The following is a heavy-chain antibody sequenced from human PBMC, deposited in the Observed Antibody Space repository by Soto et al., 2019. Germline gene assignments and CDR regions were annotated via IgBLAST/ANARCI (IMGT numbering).Heavy chain of an antibody. CDR3: ARDSSSWNFEY. CDR2: ISGSGGST. Sequence: GGSLRLSCAASAFTFKTSAMNWVRQAPGKGLEWVSAISGSGGSTYYADSVKGRFTVSRDNAKNSLYLQRSSLRDEEAGVYCCARDSSSWNFEYWGVGSLVTVS. CDR1: AFTFKTSA. J-gene: IGHJ4*02. D-gene: IGHD6-13*01. V-gene: IGHV3-23*01.